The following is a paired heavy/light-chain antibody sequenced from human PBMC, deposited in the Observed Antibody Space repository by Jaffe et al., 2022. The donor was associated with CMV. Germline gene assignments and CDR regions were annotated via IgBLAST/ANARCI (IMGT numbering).Heavy chain of an antibody. CDR3: ARALGVTTTVTIYYHYGMDV. D-gene: IGHD4-17*01. Sequence: QLVESGGGLVKPAGSLRLSCAASGFDFSDYTMNWVRQAPGKGLEWVSSISDHGTHIYYADSVKGRFTISRDNAKNLLSLQMNSLRAEDTAIYYCARALGVTTTVTIYYHYGMDVWGQGTTVSVSS. J-gene: IGHJ6*02. CDR1: GFDFSDYT. CDR2: ISDHGTHI. V-gene: IGHV3-21*01.
Light chain of an antibody. V-gene: IGLV1-40*01. CDR1: SSNIGAGYD. CDR2: GNN. CDR3: QSYDNNLSGQWV. J-gene: IGLJ3*02. Sequence: HSILTQPPSVSGAPGQRVTISCTGNSSNIGAGYDVHWYQQLPGTAPRLLVYGNNNRAPGVPDRFSDSKSGTSASLAITGLQPEDEADYYCQSYDNNLSGQWVFGGGTKLTVL.